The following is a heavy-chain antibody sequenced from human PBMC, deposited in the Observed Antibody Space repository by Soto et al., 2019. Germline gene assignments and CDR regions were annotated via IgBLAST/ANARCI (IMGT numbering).Heavy chain of an antibody. D-gene: IGHD3-9*01. J-gene: IGHJ3*02. CDR1: GFSLSTSGVG. CDR3: ARVYYDILTGYRGQDAFDI. V-gene: IGHV2-5*01. Sequence: SGPTLVNPTQTLTLTCTFSGFSLSTSGVGVGWIRQPPGKALEWLALIYWNDDKRYSPSLKSRLTITKDASKNQVVLTMTNMDPVDTAPSYCARVYYDILTGYRGQDAFDIWGQGTMVTVSS. CDR2: IYWNDDK.